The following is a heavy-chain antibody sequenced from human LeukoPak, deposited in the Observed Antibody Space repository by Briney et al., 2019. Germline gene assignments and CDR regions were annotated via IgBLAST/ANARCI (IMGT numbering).Heavy chain of an antibody. V-gene: IGHV4-31*03. Sequence: PSQTLSLTCTVSGGSISSGGYYWSWIRQHPGKSLEWIGYIYYSGSTYYNPSLKSRVTISVDTSKNQFSLKLSSVTAADTAVYYCALYCSSTSCRRGAFDYWGQGTLVTVSS. CDR2: IYYSGST. J-gene: IGHJ4*02. D-gene: IGHD2-2*01. CDR1: GGSISSGGYY. CDR3: ALYCSSTSCRRGAFDY.